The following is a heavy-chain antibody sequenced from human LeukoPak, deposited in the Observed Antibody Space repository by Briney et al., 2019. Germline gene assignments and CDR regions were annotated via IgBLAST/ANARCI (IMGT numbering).Heavy chain of an antibody. V-gene: IGHV3-21*01. CDR1: GFTFSSYS. Sequence: GGSLRLSCAASGFTFSSYSMNWVRQAPGKGPEWVSSISSSSSYIYYADSVKGRFTISRDNAKNSLYLQMNSLRAGDTAVYYCARDGFPGSSTRGGMDVWGQGTTVTVSS. D-gene: IGHD2-2*01. J-gene: IGHJ6*02. CDR3: ARDGFPGSSTRGGMDV. CDR2: ISSSSSYI.